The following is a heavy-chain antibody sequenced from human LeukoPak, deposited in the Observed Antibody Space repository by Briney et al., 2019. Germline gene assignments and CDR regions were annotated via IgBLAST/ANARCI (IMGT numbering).Heavy chain of an antibody. Sequence: PGGSLRLSCAASGLTFDDYAMHWVRQAPGKGPEWVSGISWNSGSIGYADSVKGRFTISRDNAKNSLYLQMNSLRAEDMALYYCAKDPWYYYDSSGYYHFDYWGQGTLVTVSS. V-gene: IGHV3-9*03. CDR1: GLTFDDYA. D-gene: IGHD3-22*01. CDR3: AKDPWYYYDSSGYYHFDY. J-gene: IGHJ4*02. CDR2: ISWNSGSI.